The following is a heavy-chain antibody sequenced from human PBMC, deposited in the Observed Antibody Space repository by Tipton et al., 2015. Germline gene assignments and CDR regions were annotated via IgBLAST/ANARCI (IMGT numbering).Heavy chain of an antibody. CDR3: ERARGRHGGLFDS. CDR2: IQYSGST. Sequence: TLSLTCSVSSDSISKYYWSWIRQPPGKELEWIGYIQYSGSTNYNPSLKSRVTISVDTSKTQFSLKMSSVTASDTAVYYWERARGRHGGLFDSWGQGILVTDAS. J-gene: IGHJ4*02. V-gene: IGHV4-59*01. D-gene: IGHD4-23*01. CDR1: SDSISKYY.